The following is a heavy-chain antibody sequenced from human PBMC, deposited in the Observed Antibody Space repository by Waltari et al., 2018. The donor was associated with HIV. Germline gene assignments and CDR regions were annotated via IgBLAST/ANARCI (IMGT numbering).Heavy chain of an antibody. CDR2: IYYSGST. Sequence: QVQLQESGPGLVKPSETLSLTCTVSGGSISSYYWSWIRQPPGKGLEWIGYIYYSGSTNYNPSLKSRVTISVDTSKNQFSLKLSSVTAADTAVYYCARAPVVPNGSPFDYWGQGTLVTVSS. J-gene: IGHJ4*02. CDR3: ARAPVVPNGSPFDY. D-gene: IGHD2-15*01. V-gene: IGHV4-59*01. CDR1: GGSISSYY.